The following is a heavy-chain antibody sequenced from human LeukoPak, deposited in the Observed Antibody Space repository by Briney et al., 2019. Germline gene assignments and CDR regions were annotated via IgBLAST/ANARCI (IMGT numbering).Heavy chain of an antibody. D-gene: IGHD4-17*01. CDR1: GYTFTSYY. Sequence: ASVKVSCKASGYTFTSYYMHWVRQAPGQGLEWMGIINPSGGSTSYAQKLQGRVTMTTDTSTSTAYMELRSLRSDDTAVYYCARPLYGDYGIDVFDIWGQGTMVTVSS. V-gene: IGHV1-46*01. J-gene: IGHJ3*02. CDR2: INPSGGST. CDR3: ARPLYGDYGIDVFDI.